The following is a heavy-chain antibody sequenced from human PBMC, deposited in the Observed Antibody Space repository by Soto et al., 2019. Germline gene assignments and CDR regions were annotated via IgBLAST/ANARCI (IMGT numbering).Heavy chain of an antibody. Sequence: GESLKISCKWSGYTFTDYWIGWGRELPGKGLEWMGIIYPGDSDTRYRQSFQGHVTITVAKSTSTAYLQWNTLTASDTAMYYCPRHIRNSRYYDYGMDVWGQGTTVTVPS. CDR3: PRHIRNSRYYDYGMDV. V-gene: IGHV5-51*01. CDR1: GYTFTDYW. CDR2: IYPGDSDT. J-gene: IGHJ6*02.